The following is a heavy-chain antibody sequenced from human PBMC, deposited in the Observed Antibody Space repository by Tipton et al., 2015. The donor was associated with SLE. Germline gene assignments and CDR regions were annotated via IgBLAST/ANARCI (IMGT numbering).Heavy chain of an antibody. Sequence: TLSLTCTVSGVSIISGSYYWSWIRQPAGKGLEWIGQIYTRGSTNYNLSLKSRVTISKDTSKNQFSLKLTSVTAADTAVYYCARADGEQWVSYWGQGTLVTVSS. CDR2: IYTRGST. V-gene: IGHV4-61*09. D-gene: IGHD6-19*01. CDR1: GVSIISGSYY. J-gene: IGHJ4*02. CDR3: ARADGEQWVSY.